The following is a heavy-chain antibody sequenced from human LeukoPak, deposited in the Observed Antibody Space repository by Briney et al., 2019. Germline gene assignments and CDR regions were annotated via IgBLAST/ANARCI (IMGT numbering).Heavy chain of an antibody. Sequence: PGGSLRLSCAASGFTFSSYAMTWVRQAPGKGLEWVSSISGSGSSTYYADSVKGRFTISRDNSKNTLYLQMNSLRAEDTAVYYCAKASVPSYYYYYYMDVWGKGTTVTVSS. CDR1: GFTFSSYA. D-gene: IGHD4-17*01. CDR2: ISGSGSST. J-gene: IGHJ6*03. CDR3: AKASVPSYYYYYYMDV. V-gene: IGHV3-23*01.